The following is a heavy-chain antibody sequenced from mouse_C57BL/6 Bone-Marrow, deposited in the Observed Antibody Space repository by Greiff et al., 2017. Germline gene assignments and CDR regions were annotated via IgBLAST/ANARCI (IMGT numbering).Heavy chain of an antibody. J-gene: IGHJ1*03. CDR2: IDPEDGDT. V-gene: IGHV14-1*01. D-gene: IGHD1-1*01. CDR1: GFNIKDYY. CDR3: IIYYYGSSYWYFDV. Sequence: EVKLMESGAELVRPGASVKLSCTASGFNIKDYYMHWVKQRPEQGLEWIGRIDPEDGDTEYAPKFPGKATMTADTSSNTAYLQLSSLTSEDTAVYYCIIYYYGSSYWYFDVWGTGTTVTVSS.